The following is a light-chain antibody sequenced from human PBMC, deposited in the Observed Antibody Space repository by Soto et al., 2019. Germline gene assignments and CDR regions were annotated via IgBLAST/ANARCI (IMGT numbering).Light chain of an antibody. CDR3: SSYSGTNYHYV. CDR2: EVS. CDR1: SSDVGGYNY. V-gene: IGLV2-8*01. Sequence: QSVLTQPRSASGSFVQSVTISCTGTSSDVGGYNYVSWYQQHPGKAPKLMIYEVSERPSGVPDRFSGSKSGNTASLTVSGLQADDEADYYCSSYSGTNYHYVFGTGTKVTVL. J-gene: IGLJ1*01.